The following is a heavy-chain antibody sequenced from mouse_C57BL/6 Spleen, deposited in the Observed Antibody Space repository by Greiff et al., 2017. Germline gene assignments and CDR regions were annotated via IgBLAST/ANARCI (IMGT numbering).Heavy chain of an antibody. CDR1: GFTFSDAW. D-gene: IGHD2-4*01. CDR2: IRNKANNHAT. Sequence: EVQLVESGGGLVQPGGSMTLSCAASGFTFSDAWMDWVRQSPEKGLEWVAEIRNKANNHATYSAESVKGRFTISCDDSKSSVYLQINSLRAEDTSIYYCTHRYDYDEGYAMDYWGQGTSVTVSS. CDR3: THRYDYDEGYAMDY. V-gene: IGHV6-6*01. J-gene: IGHJ4*01.